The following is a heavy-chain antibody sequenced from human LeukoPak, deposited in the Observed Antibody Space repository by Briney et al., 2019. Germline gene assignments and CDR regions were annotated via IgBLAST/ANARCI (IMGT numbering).Heavy chain of an antibody. CDR1: GFTFSSYW. Sequence: PGGSLRLFCEASGFTFSSYWMHWVRQDPGKGLVWVSRINSDGSSQSYAVSVKGRFTISRDNAKNTLYLQMNSLSAEDTAVYYCARSTGWFGQGYFDYWGQGTLVTVSS. D-gene: IGHD3-10*01. J-gene: IGHJ4*02. CDR3: ARSTGWFGQGYFDY. CDR2: INSDGSSQ. V-gene: IGHV3-74*01.